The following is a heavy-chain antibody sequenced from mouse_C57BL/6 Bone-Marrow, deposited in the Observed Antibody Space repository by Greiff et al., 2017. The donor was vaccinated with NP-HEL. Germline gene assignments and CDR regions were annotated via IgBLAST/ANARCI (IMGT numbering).Heavy chain of an antibody. J-gene: IGHJ1*03. CDR3: AVLLDELYFDV. CDR1: GYTFTSYW. Sequence: QVQLQQPGAELVMPGASVKLSCKASGYTFTSYWMHWVKQRPGQGLEWIGMIHPNSGSTNYNEKFKSKATLTVDKSSSTAYMQLSSLTSEDSAVYYCAVLLDELYFDVWGTGTTVTVSS. V-gene: IGHV1-64*01. CDR2: IHPNSGST. D-gene: IGHD1-1*01.